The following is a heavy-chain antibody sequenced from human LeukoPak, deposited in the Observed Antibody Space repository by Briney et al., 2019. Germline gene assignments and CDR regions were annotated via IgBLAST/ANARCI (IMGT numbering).Heavy chain of an antibody. CDR2: ISSNGGST. D-gene: IGHD2-15*01. CDR3: ARADRYCSGGSCPISDY. Sequence: GGSLRLSCAASGFTFSSYAMHWVRQAPGKGLEYVSAISSNGGSTYYANSVKGRFTISRDNSKNTLYLQMGSLRAEDMAVYYCARADRYCSGGSCPISDYWGQGTLVTVPS. V-gene: IGHV3-64*01. J-gene: IGHJ4*02. CDR1: GFTFSSYA.